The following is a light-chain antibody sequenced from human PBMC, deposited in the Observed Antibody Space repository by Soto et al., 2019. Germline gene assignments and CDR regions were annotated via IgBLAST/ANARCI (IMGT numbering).Light chain of an antibody. CDR1: QSVSSNF. J-gene: IGKJ4*01. Sequence: EIVLTQSPGTLSLSPGERVTVSCRASQSVSSNFLAWYQQKPGQAPRLLIHVASIRATGIPDRFTGSGSGTDFILTISRLEPEDFAVYHCQQYAISPITFGGGTKVE. CDR3: QQYAISPIT. CDR2: VAS. V-gene: IGKV3-20*01.